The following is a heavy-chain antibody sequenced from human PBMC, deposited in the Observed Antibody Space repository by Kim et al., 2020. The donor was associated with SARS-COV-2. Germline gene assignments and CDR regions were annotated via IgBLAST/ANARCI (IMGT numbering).Heavy chain of an antibody. V-gene: IGHV3-23*01. CDR3: AKDRAVVRGVITYYFDY. CDR2: ISGSGGST. D-gene: IGHD3-10*01. CDR1: GFTFSSYA. J-gene: IGHJ4*02. Sequence: GGSLRLSCAASGFTFSSYAMSWVRQAPGKGLEWVSAISGSGGSTYYAASVKGRFTISRDNSKNTLYLQMNSLRAEDTAVYYCAKDRAVVRGVITYYFDYWGQGTLVTVSS.